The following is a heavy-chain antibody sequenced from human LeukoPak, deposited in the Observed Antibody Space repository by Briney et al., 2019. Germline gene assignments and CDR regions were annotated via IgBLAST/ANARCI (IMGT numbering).Heavy chain of an antibody. CDR2: IYYSGST. CDR3: ARAEINDYSRY. Sequence: SETLSLTCTVSGGSISSSSYYWVWIRQPPGKGLEWIGSIYYSGSTYYNPSLKSRVTISVDTSKNQFSLKLTAVTAADTAPYYCARAEINDYSRYWGQGIPVIVSS. V-gene: IGHV4-39*07. J-gene: IGHJ4*02. CDR1: GGSISSSSYY. D-gene: IGHD4-11*01.